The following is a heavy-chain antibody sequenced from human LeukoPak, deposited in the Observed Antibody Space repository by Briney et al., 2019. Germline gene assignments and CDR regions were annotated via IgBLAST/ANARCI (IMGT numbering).Heavy chain of an antibody. CDR2: IYYSGST. D-gene: IGHD1-26*01. CDR3: ARGGYSGSSKRLYYYYYMDV. CDR1: GGSFSSYY. J-gene: IGHJ6*03. V-gene: IGHV4-59*01. Sequence: SETLSLTCAVYGGSFSSYYWSWIRQPPGKGLEWIGYIYYSGSTYYKPSLKSRVTISVDTSKNQFSLKLSSVTAADTAVYYCARGGYSGSSKRLYYYYYMDVWGKGTTVTVSS.